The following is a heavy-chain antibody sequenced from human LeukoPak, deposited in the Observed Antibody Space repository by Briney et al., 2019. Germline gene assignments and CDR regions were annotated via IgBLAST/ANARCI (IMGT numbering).Heavy chain of an antibody. Sequence: ASVKVSCKASGYTFTGYYMHWVRQAPGKGLEWMGGFDPEDGETIYAQKFQGRVTMTEDTSTDTAYMELSSLRSEDTAVYYCATDRPSGPTVGFDYWGQGTLVTVSS. CDR1: GYTFTGYY. CDR2: FDPEDGET. J-gene: IGHJ4*02. CDR3: ATDRPSGPTVGFDY. D-gene: IGHD4-11*01. V-gene: IGHV1-24*01.